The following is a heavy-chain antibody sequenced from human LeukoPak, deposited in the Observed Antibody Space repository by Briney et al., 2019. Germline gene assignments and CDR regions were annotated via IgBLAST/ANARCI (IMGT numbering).Heavy chain of an antibody. CDR3: ATYTQRFGAPGTDY. CDR1: GFTFSDYW. J-gene: IGHJ4*02. Sequence: GGSLRLSCSVSGFTFSDYWMRWVRQAPGKGLEWVASIDKDGSEKRYVDSVKGRFTISRDNAKNSVYLEMTSLGAEDTALYYCATYTQRFGAPGTDYWGQGTLVTVSS. D-gene: IGHD3-10*01. V-gene: IGHV3-7*01. CDR2: IDKDGSEK.